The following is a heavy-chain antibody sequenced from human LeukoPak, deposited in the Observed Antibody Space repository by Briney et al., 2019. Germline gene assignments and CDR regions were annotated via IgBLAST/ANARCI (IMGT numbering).Heavy chain of an antibody. J-gene: IGHJ6*02. CDR3: ARVGGFMTVFGLGGYYSGMDV. D-gene: IGHD3-10*02. CDR1: GGSFSGYY. CDR2: INESGST. V-gene: IGHV4-34*01. Sequence: SETLSLTCGVSGGSFSGYYWSWIRQSPGKGLEWIGEINESGSTDYNPSLMSRVTISLDTSKNQFSLNLSSMTAADTAIYYCARVGGFMTVFGLGGYYSGMDVWGQGTTVSVSS.